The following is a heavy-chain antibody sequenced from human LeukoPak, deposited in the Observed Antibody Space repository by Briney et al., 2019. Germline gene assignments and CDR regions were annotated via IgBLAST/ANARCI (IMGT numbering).Heavy chain of an antibody. V-gene: IGHV4-59*01. CDR1: SVSITSYY. J-gene: IGHJ4*02. CDR3: ASEVADGY. D-gene: IGHD2-21*01. CDR2: IYHSGNT. Sequence: ASETLSLTCSVSSVSITSYYWTWIRQPPGKGLEWIGYIYHSGNTKYNPSLKGRVTMSIDTSKNQFFLNVTSVTVADTAVYYCASEVADGYWGQGTLVMVS.